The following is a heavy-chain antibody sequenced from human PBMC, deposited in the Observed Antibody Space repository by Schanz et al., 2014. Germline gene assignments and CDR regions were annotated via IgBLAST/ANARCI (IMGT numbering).Heavy chain of an antibody. CDR3: ARYGFRKFGVVYGLAV. D-gene: IGHD3-3*01. J-gene: IGHJ6*02. V-gene: IGHV3-11*01. CDR1: GFTFADYY. Sequence: QVQLLESGGGLFKPGGSLRLFCAGSGFTFADYYMTWIRQAPGKGLEWISYVSSYDTTVSYADSVKGRFTISRDNAKNSVYLQMNSLRVEDTAVYYCARYGFRKFGVVYGLAVWGQGTTVTVS. CDR2: VSSYDTTV.